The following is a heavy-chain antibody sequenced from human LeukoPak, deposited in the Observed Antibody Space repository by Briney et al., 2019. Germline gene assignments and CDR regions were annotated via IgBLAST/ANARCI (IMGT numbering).Heavy chain of an antibody. CDR3: AKELSPAPNYYDSSLNAFDI. CDR1: GFTFSSYG. V-gene: IGHV3-30*18. Sequence: GRSLRLSCAASGFTFSSYGMHWVRQAPGKGLEWVAVISYDGSNKYYADSVKGRFTISRDNSKNTLYLQMNSLRAEDTAVYYCAKELSPAPNYYDSSLNAFDIWGQGTMVTVSS. CDR2: ISYDGSNK. D-gene: IGHD3-22*01. J-gene: IGHJ3*02.